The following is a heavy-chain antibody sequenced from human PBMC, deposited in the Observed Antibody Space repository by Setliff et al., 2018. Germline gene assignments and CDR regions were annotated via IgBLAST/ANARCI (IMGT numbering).Heavy chain of an antibody. J-gene: IGHJ4*02. CDR2: LIPILGKT. CDR1: GGSFGSDV. V-gene: IGHV1-69*13. Sequence: SVKVSCKASGGSFGSDVITWVRQAPGQGLEWMGRLIPILGKTNYAESFQGRVLITADRSTNTVQMQVSSLRSEDTAVYYCARELRSPFWHIDYWGQGTLVTVSS. D-gene: IGHD3-16*01. CDR3: ARELRSPFWHIDY.